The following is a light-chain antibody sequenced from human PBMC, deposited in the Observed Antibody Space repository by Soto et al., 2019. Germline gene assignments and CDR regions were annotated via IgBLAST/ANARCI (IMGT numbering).Light chain of an antibody. Sequence: IAVTQCPSTMSAYVGDRVTITCRASQRIATWLAWYQHQPGSAPKLLIYGASTLQSGVPSRFSGSGSGAEFTLTIDNLQPEDFATYYCQQYHLYWTFGPGTKVDIK. V-gene: IGKV1-5*01. CDR2: GAS. J-gene: IGKJ1*01. CDR3: QQYHLYWT. CDR1: QRIATW.